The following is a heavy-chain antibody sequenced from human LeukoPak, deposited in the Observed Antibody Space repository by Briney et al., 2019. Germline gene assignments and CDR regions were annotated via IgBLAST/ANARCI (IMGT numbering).Heavy chain of an antibody. J-gene: IGHJ3*02. CDR3: ARWSRDGYNPGAFDI. D-gene: IGHD5-24*01. Sequence: ASVKVSCKASGGTFSSYTISWVRQAPGQGLEWMGGIIPIFGTANYAQKFQGRVTITADESTSTAYMELSSLRSEDTAVYYCARWSRDGYNPGAFDIWGQGTMVTVSS. CDR2: IIPIFGTA. CDR1: GGTFSSYT. V-gene: IGHV1-69*01.